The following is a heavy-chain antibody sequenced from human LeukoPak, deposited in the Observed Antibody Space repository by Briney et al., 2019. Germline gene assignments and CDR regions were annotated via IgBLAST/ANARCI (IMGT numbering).Heavy chain of an antibody. CDR1: GFTFSSYA. Sequence: GGSLRLSCAASGFTFSSYAMHWVRQAPGKGLEWVAVISYDGSNKYYADSVKGRFTISRDNSKNTLYLQMNSLRAEDTAVYYCARAAMVYYYYYMDVWGKGTTVTVSS. D-gene: IGHD5-18*01. CDR3: ARAAMVYYYYYMDV. V-gene: IGHV3-30-3*01. CDR2: ISYDGSNK. J-gene: IGHJ6*03.